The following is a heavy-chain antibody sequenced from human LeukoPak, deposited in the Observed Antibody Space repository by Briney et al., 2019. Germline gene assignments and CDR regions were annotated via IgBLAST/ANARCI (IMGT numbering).Heavy chain of an antibody. V-gene: IGHV3-74*01. CDR1: GFTFSSYW. Sequence: GGSLRLSCAASGFTFSSYWMHWIRQAPGKGLVWVSRIHSDGIGTSYADSVRGRFTISRDNAKNTVYLQMNSLRAEDTAVYHCARDQGSFDYWGQGTLVTVSS. CDR3: ARDQGSFDY. J-gene: IGHJ4*02. CDR2: IHSDGIGT.